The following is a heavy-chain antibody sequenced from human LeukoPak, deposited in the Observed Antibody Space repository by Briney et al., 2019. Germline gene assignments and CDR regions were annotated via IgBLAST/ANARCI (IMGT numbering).Heavy chain of an antibody. Sequence: SETLSLTCTVSGVSVSSGPYYWSWIRQPPGKGLEWIGHIYYSGTTNYNPSLKGRVTISVDMSKNQFSLKLSSVTAADTAVYYCARSVSGYDYYFDYWGQGTLVTVSS. J-gene: IGHJ4*02. D-gene: IGHD5-12*01. CDR3: ARSVSGYDYYFDY. CDR2: IYYSGTT. V-gene: IGHV4-61*01. CDR1: GVSVSSGPYY.